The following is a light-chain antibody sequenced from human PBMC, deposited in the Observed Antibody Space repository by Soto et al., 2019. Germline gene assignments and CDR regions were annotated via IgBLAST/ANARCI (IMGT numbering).Light chain of an antibody. CDR2: DAS. J-gene: IGKJ5*01. CDR3: QQLFT. Sequence: DIQLTQSPSTLSASVGDRVTITCRASQSISSWLAWYQQKPGKAPDLLISDASRLESGVPSRFIGSKSGTDFTLTISSLQPEDFATYYCQQLFTFGQGTRLEIK. V-gene: IGKV1-5*01. CDR1: QSISSW.